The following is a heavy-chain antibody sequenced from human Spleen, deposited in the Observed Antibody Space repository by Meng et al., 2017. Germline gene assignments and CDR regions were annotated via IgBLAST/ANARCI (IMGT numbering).Heavy chain of an antibody. CDR2: ISYNGSTK. CDR1: GFTFSSYA. V-gene: IGHV3-30*01. J-gene: IGHJ2*01. CDR3: ERDTTGAGRSGYDLGWYFDL. Sequence: GESLKISCAASGFTFSSYAMNWVRQAPGKGLEWVAVISYNGSTKYYADSVKGRFTSSRDNSKNTLYLQMNSLRAEETAVYYGERDTTGAGRSGYDLGWYFDLWGHGTLVTVSS. D-gene: IGHD3-22*01.